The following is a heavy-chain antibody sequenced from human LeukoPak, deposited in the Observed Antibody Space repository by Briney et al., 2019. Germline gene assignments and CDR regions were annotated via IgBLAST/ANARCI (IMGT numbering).Heavy chain of an antibody. D-gene: IGHD1-14*01. Sequence: PGRSLRLSCAASGFTFDDYAMHWVRQAPGKGLEWVSGISWNSGSIGYADSVKGRFTISRDNVKNSLYLQMNSLRAEDTAVYYCARNPDARLTGWFDSWGQGTLVTVSS. V-gene: IGHV3-9*01. CDR1: GFTFDDYA. J-gene: IGHJ5*01. CDR2: ISWNSGSI. CDR3: ARNPDARLTGWFDS.